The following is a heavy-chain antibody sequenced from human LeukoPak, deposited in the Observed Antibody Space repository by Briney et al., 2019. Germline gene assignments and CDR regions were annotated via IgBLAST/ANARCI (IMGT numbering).Heavy chain of an antibody. V-gene: IGHV4-39*07. CDR2: IYYSGST. CDR3: ASVRGYSSGWYASGFDP. CDR1: GGSISSSSYY. J-gene: IGHJ5*02. Sequence: TETLSLTCTVSGGSISSSSYYWGWIRQPPGKGLEWIGSIYYSGSTNYNPSLKSRVTISLDTSKNQFSLKLTSVTAADTAVYYCASVRGYSSGWYASGFDPWGQGTLVTVSS. D-gene: IGHD6-19*01.